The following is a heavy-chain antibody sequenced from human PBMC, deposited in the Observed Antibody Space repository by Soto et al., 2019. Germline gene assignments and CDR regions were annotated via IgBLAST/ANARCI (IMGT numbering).Heavy chain of an antibody. CDR1: GITFSDYA. D-gene: IGHD3-10*01. CDR3: AKLTMVRVRPPFHTDV. CDR2: VSGSIGTI. V-gene: IGHV3-23*01. J-gene: IGHJ6*03. Sequence: GGSLRLSCAASGITFSDYAMNWVRXAPXKGMELVSTVSGSIGTIYYADFVKGLFTISRDNSKNTLYLQMNSLRAEDTAVFYCAKLTMVRVRPPFHTDVWGKGTTVTVSS.